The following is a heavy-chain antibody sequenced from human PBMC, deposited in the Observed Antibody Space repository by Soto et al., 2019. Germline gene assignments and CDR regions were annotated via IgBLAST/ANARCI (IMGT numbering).Heavy chain of an antibody. CDR1: GGSVSSGSYY. CDR3: ARELYGAAAADYYYYYGMDV. CDR2: IYYSGST. V-gene: IGHV4-61*01. J-gene: IGHJ6*02. D-gene: IGHD6-13*01. Sequence: SETLSLTCTVSGGSVSSGSYYWSWIRQPPGKGLAWIGYIYYSGSTNYNPSLKRRVTISVDTSKNQFSLKLSSVTAADTAVYYCARELYGAAAADYYYYYGMDVWGQGTTVTVSS.